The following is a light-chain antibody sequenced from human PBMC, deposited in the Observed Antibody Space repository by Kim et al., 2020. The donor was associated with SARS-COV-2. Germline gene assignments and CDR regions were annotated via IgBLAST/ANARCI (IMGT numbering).Light chain of an antibody. CDR2: GGS. J-gene: IGKJ1*01. V-gene: IGKV3-15*01. CDR1: QTINSN. Sequence: EIVMMQSPATLSVSPGETVTLSCRASQTINSNLAWYQHKPGQAPRFLMFGGSTRAIGIPARFSGSGSGTEFTLTISSLQTEDFAVYYCQQYYNWPPWTFGQGTKVDIK. CDR3: QQYYNWPPWT.